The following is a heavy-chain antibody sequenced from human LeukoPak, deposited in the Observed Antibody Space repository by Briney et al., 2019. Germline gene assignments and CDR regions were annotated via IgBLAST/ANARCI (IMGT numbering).Heavy chain of an antibody. CDR1: GGSISSSNW. CDR2: ILQSGST. J-gene: IGHJ4*02. D-gene: IGHD5-12*01. CDR3: ARVRGYYSGYDQEGHLIDY. V-gene: IGHV4-4*02. Sequence: SGGLSLTRAVSGGSISSSNWWSWVRQPPGKGLEWIGEILQSGSTNYNPSLKIRVTVSVDKSNNQFSLKLSSATAAETAVYYGARVRGYYSGYDQEGHLIDYWGQGTLVIVSS.